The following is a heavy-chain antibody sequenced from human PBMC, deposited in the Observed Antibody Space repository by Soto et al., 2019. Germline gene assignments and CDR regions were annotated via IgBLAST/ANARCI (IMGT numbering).Heavy chain of an antibody. CDR3: ARDSGDSTLPGTDY. CDR1: GGSISSGDYY. V-gene: IGHV4-30-4*01. Sequence: SETLSLTCTVSGGSISSGDYYWSWIRQPPGKGLEWIGYIYYSGSTYYNPSLKSRVTISVDTSKNQFSLKLSSVTAADTAVYYCARDSGDSTLPGTDYWGQGTLVTVSS. J-gene: IGHJ4*02. CDR2: IYYSGST. D-gene: IGHD2-21*02.